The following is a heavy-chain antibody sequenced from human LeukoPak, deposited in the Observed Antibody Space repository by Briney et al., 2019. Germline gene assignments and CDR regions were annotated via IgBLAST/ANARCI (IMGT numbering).Heavy chain of an antibody. V-gene: IGHV4-39*01. Sequence: SETLSLTCTVSGGSISSSSYYWGWIRQPPGKGLEWIGSIYYSGSTYYNPSLKSRVTISVDTSKNQFSLKLSSVTAADTAVYYCARQSPISYNWFDPWGQGTLVTVPS. CDR3: ARQSPISYNWFDP. CDR2: IYYSGST. D-gene: IGHD3-16*02. J-gene: IGHJ5*02. CDR1: GGSISSSSYY.